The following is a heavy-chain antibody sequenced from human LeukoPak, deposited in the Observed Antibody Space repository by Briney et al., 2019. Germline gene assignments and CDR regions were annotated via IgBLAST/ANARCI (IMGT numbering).Heavy chain of an antibody. Sequence: LGRSVRLFCAASGFTFSSYGMHWVRQAPGKGLEGGAVISYDGSNKYYADSVKGRFTISRDNSKNTLYLQMNSLRAEDTAVYYCAKKGPRFRYFDWLLPLDYWGQGTLVTVSS. J-gene: IGHJ4*02. CDR3: AKKGPRFRYFDWLLPLDY. D-gene: IGHD3-9*01. CDR1: GFTFSSYG. V-gene: IGHV3-30*18. CDR2: ISYDGSNK.